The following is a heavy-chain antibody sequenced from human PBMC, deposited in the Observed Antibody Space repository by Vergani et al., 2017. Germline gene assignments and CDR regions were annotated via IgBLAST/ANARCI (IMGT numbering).Heavy chain of an antibody. J-gene: IGHJ2*01. V-gene: IGHV4-39*01. CDR3: ASGKYYSDSTSHFRGRYFDV. Sequence: QMQLQESGPGLVKASETLSLTCTVSGDSIISRSYYWGWIRQPPGKGLEWIGSIYNSGNGDSSSSLKSRVTISADTSKNKFSLRLTSVTAADMAVYYCASGKYYSDSTSHFRGRYFDVWGRGTLVTVPS. D-gene: IGHD3-16*01. CDR2: IYNSGNG. CDR1: GDSIISRSYY.